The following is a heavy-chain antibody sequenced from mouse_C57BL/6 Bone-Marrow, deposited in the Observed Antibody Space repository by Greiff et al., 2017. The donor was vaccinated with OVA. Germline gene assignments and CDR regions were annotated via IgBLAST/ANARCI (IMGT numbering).Heavy chain of an antibody. CDR2: IYPGGGYT. CDR1: GYTFTNYW. CDR3: SRWTKYYGSSHWYFDV. D-gene: IGHD1-1*01. V-gene: IGHV1-63*01. Sequence: QVQLQQSGAELVRPGTSVKMSCKASGYTFTNYWIGWAKQRPGHGLEWIGDIYPGGGYTNYNEKFKGKATLTADKSSSTAYMQFSSLTSEDSAIYYCSRWTKYYGSSHWYFDVWGTGTTVTVSS. J-gene: IGHJ1*03.